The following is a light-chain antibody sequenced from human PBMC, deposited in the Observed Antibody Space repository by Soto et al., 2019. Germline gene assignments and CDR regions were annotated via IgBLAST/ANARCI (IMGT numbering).Light chain of an antibody. CDR2: AAS. V-gene: IGKV1-39*01. CDR3: QQSDSTPLT. CDR1: QSISTY. J-gene: IGKJ4*01. Sequence: DIQMTQSPSSQSASVGDRVTITCRASQSISTYLNWYQQKLGKAPKLLIYAASTLQRGVPSRFSGSGSGTDFTLTINSLQPEDFATYYCQQSDSTPLTFGGGTMVE.